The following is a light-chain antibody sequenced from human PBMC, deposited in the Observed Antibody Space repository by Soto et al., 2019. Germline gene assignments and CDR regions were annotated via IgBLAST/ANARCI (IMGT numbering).Light chain of an antibody. CDR1: QSVDSSF. J-gene: IGKJ1*01. CDR3: QQYVSSVT. V-gene: IGKV3-20*01. CDR2: GES. Sequence: EIVMTQSPGSLSLSPGERATLTCRASQSVDSSFFAWYQNKPSQAPRLLIYGESKRATGIPDRFSGSGSGTDFTLTISRLEPEDFAMYYCQQYVSSVTFGQGTKVEIK.